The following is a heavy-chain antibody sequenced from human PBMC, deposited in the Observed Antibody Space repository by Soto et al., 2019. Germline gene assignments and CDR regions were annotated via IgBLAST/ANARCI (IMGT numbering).Heavy chain of an antibody. CDR3: AREVTTATPGYYYDYGMDV. V-gene: IGHV1-69*01. D-gene: IGHD4-4*01. Sequence: QVQLVQSGAAVKKPGSSVKVSCTASGGTFSSSAISWVRQAPGQGLAWMGGLIPIFGTANYAQKFQGRVTITADESTSTAYKELSSLRSEDTAGYYCAREVTTATPGYYYDYGMDVWGQGTTVTVSS. J-gene: IGHJ6*02. CDR2: LIPIFGTA. CDR1: GGTFSSSA.